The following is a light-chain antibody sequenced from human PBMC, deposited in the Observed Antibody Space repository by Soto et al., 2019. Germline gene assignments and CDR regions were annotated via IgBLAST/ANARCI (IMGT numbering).Light chain of an antibody. J-gene: IGLJ2*01. CDR3: ATWDSSLTAVL. CDR1: SSNTGKNY. V-gene: IGLV1-51*01. Sequence: QSVLTQPPSVSAALGKKVTISCSGSSSNTGKNYVSWYQQVPGAAPKLLIYDNNNRPSGIPDRFSGSKSGTSATLGITGLQTGDEAEYYCATWDSSLTAVLFGGGTKLTVL. CDR2: DNN.